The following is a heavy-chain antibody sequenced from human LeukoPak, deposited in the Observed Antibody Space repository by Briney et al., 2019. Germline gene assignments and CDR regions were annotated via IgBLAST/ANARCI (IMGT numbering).Heavy chain of an antibody. CDR1: GYTFTSYG. Sequence: ASVTVSCTASGYTFTSYGISWVRQAPGQGPEWMGWISAYNGNTNYAQKLQGRVTMTTDTSTSTAYMELRSLRSDDTAVYYCASFPSGYDCGHFYWGQGTLVTVSS. D-gene: IGHD5-12*01. CDR2: ISAYNGNT. CDR3: ASFPSGYDCGHFY. V-gene: IGHV1-18*01. J-gene: IGHJ4*02.